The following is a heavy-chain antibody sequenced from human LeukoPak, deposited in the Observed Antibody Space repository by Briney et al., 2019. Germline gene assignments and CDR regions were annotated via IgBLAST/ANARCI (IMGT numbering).Heavy chain of an antibody. CDR3: ARHVYGYYGSGSQYYIAQFDY. Sequence: PGESLKISCKGSGSSFTSYWIGWVRQMPGKGLEWMGIIYPGDSDTRYSPSFQGQVTISADKSISTAYLQWSSLKASDTAMYYCARHVYGYYGSGSQYYIAQFDYWGQGTLVTVSS. V-gene: IGHV5-51*01. CDR1: GSSFTSYW. CDR2: IYPGDSDT. D-gene: IGHD3-10*01. J-gene: IGHJ4*02.